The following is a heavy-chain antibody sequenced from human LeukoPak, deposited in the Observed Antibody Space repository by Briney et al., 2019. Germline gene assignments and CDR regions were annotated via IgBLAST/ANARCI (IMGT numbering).Heavy chain of an antibody. CDR1: GGSISSSNW. V-gene: IGHV4-4*02. CDR3: ARHRSAVVTIDY. D-gene: IGHD4-23*01. Sequence: NPSETLSLTCAVSGGSISSSNWWSWVRQPPGKGLEWIGEIYHSGSTNYNPSLKSRVTISVDKSKNQFSLKLSSVTAADTAVYYCARHRSAVVTIDYWGQGTLVTVSS. CDR2: IYHSGST. J-gene: IGHJ4*02.